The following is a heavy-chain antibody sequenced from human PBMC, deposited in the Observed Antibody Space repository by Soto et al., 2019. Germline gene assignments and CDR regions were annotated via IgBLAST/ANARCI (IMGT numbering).Heavy chain of an antibody. D-gene: IGHD2-2*01. J-gene: IGHJ4*02. CDR1: GYTYSFDTYA. Sequence: EVQLMESGGGLVQPGGSLRLSCAGSGYTYSFDTYAMSWVRQAPDKGREGGGGISPTGGSTYYADSVKGRFTISRDNAKHTLFLQMTSLRVGDAAVYFCARVKRGLVRTIGGGFACWGRGTLVTVSS. CDR2: ISPTGGST. CDR3: ARVKRGLVRTIGGGFAC. V-gene: IGHV3-23*01.